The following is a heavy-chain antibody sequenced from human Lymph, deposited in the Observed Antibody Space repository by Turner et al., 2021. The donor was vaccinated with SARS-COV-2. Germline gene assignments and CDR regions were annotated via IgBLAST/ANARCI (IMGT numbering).Heavy chain of an antibody. CDR2: IKQDGSEK. J-gene: IGHJ4*02. CDR1: GFTFSYYW. D-gene: IGHD1-26*01. V-gene: IGHV3-7*01. CDR3: ARMGSSSWYFDY. Sequence: EVQLVESGGGWVQHGGSLRLSCAASGFTFSYYWMTWVRQAPGKGLEWLANIKQDGSEKYYVDSVKGRFTISRDNAKNSLFLQMNSLRAEDTAVYYCARMGSSSWYFDYWGQGTLVTVSS.